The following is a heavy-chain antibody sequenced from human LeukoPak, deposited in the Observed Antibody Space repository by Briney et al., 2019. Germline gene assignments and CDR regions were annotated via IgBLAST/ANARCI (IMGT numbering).Heavy chain of an antibody. CDR1: GGSISSYY. D-gene: IGHD3-3*02. CDR2: IYTSGST. V-gene: IGHV4-4*07. CDR3: ARDHFWSGYLYGMDV. Sequence: SETLSLTCTVSGGSISSYYWSWIRQPAGKGLEWIGRIYTSGSTNYNPSLKSRVTMSVDTSKNQFSLKLSSVTAADTAAYYCARDHFWSGYLYGMDVWGQGTTVTVSS. J-gene: IGHJ6*02.